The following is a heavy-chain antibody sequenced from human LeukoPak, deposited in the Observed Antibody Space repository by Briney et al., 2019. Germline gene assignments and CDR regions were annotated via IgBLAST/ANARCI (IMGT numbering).Heavy chain of an antibody. CDR1: GFTFSSFG. J-gene: IGHJ4*02. D-gene: IGHD5-12*01. CDR2: IWYDGTNK. Sequence: PGMSLRLSCAASGFTFSSFGMHWVRQAPGKGLEWVATIWYDGTNKYYADSVKGRFTVTRDNSKNTLYLQMSSLRPEDTAVYYCARDQGLGGDIGYDEYFDYWGQGTLVTVSS. CDR3: ARDQGLGGDIGYDEYFDY. V-gene: IGHV3-33*01.